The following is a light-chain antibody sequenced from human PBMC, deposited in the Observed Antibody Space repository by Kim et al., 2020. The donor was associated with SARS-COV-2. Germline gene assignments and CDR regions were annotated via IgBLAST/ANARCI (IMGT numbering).Light chain of an antibody. V-gene: IGKV3-20*01. CDR3: QQYGSSYT. CDR2: GAS. Sequence: EIVLTQSPGTLSLSPGERATLSCRASQSITNRNLAWYQEKPGQAPRLVVRGASTRASGIPDRFSGSGSGTDFTLTIGSLEPEDFAVYYCQQYGSSYTFGLGTKLEI. CDR1: QSITNRN. J-gene: IGKJ2*01.